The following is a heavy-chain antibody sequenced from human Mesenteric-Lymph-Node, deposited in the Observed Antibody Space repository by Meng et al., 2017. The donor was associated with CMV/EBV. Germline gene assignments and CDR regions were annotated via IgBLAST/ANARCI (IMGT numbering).Heavy chain of an antibody. CDR1: GFIVDSNY. V-gene: IGHV3-66*02. CDR2: IYSGGST. Sequence: GESLKISCAASGFIVDSNYMNWVRQVPGKGLEWVSIIYSGGSTYYADSVKGRFTISRDNSKNTLYLQMNNLRAEDTAVYYCARDSQGLGPWGQGTLVTVSS. D-gene: IGHD6-19*01. CDR3: ARDSQGLGP. J-gene: IGHJ5*02.